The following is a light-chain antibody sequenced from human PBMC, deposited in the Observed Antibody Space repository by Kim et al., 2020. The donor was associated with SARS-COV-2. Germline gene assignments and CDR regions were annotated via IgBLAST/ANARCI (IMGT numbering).Light chain of an antibody. CDR2: SAS. J-gene: IGKJ1*01. V-gene: IGKV1-39*01. CDR1: LSISDY. CDR3: QQTYGPTWT. Sequence: ASIGDRVTITCRADLSISDYLNWYQHKSGRAPTLLIYSASTLQSGVPSRFRGSGSGTEFTLTISSLQPEDFATYYCQQTYGPTWTFGQGTKVDIK.